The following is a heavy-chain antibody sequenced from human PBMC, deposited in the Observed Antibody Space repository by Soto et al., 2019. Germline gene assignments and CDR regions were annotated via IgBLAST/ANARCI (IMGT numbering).Heavy chain of an antibody. CDR3: ARFLYGSGSYCFLGCYYGMDV. Sequence: QVQLVQSGAEVKKPGSSVKVSCKASGGTFSSYAISWVRQAPGRGLEWMGGIIPIFGTANYAQKFQGRVTITADESTSTAYMELSSLRSEDTAVYYCARFLYGSGSYCFLGCYYGMDVWGQGTTVTVSS. V-gene: IGHV1-69*01. D-gene: IGHD3-10*01. CDR1: GGTFSSYA. CDR2: IIPIFGTA. J-gene: IGHJ6*02.